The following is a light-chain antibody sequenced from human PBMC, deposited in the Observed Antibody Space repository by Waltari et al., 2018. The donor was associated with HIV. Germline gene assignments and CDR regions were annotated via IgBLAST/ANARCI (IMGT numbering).Light chain of an antibody. Sequence: QSALTQPASVSGSPGQSITISCTGTSSDVGGYSYVSWYQQHPGKAPKLMIYEVSNRPSGVSNRFSGPKSGNTASLTISGLQAEDEADYYCSSYTTSSSLLFGGGTKLTVL. CDR1: SSDVGGYSY. CDR2: EVS. J-gene: IGLJ2*01. V-gene: IGLV2-14*01. CDR3: SSYTTSSSLL.